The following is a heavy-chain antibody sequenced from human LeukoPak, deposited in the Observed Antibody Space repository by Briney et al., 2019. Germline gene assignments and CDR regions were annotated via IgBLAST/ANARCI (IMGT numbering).Heavy chain of an antibody. J-gene: IGHJ6*02. CDR2: INAGNGST. CDR1: GYTFTSYA. CDR3: ARSIAVAGTDYYYYGMDV. V-gene: IGHV1-3*01. D-gene: IGHD6-19*01. Sequence: ASVKVSCKASGYTFTSYAMHWVRQAPGQRLEWMGWINAGNGSTKYSQKFQGRVTITRDTSASTAYMELSSLRSEDTAVYYCARSIAVAGTDYYYYGMDVWGQGTTVTVSS.